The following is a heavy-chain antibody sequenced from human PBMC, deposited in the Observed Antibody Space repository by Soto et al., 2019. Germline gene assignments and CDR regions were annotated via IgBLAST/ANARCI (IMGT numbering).Heavy chain of an antibody. J-gene: IGHJ6*02. Sequence: GASVKVSCKASGYTFTSYGISWVRQAPGQGLEWMGWISAYNGNTNYAQKLQGRVTMTTDTSTSTAYMELRSLRSDDTAVYYCARDHATYYDFWSGYYFLHYYYGMDVWGQGPTVTVSS. CDR3: ARDHATYYDFWSGYYFLHYYYGMDV. D-gene: IGHD3-3*01. V-gene: IGHV1-18*01. CDR2: ISAYNGNT. CDR1: GYTFTSYG.